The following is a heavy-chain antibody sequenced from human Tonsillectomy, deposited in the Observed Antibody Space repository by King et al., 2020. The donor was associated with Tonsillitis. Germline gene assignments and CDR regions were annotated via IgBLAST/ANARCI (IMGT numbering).Heavy chain of an antibody. V-gene: IGHV3-33*08. CDR2: IWYDGSNK. CDR3: ARGYYDGSGYYLGDY. D-gene: IGHD3-22*01. Sequence: VQLVESGGGVVQPGRSLRLSCAASGFTFSSYGMHWVRQAPGKGLGWGAVIWYDGSNKYYADSVKGRFTSSRDNSKNTLYLQMNNLRAEDTAVYYCARGYYDGSGYYLGDYWGQGTLVTVSS. J-gene: IGHJ4*02. CDR1: GFTFSSYG.